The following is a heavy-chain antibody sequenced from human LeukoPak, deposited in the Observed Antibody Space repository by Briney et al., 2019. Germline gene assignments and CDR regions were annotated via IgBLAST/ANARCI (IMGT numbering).Heavy chain of an antibody. V-gene: IGHV1-3*01. CDR2: INAGNDNT. CDR1: GYTFTTYT. J-gene: IGHJ4*02. Sequence: ASVKVSCKASGYTFTTYTIHWVRQAPGQRLEWMGWINAGNDNTKYSQKFQDRVTITRDTSASTAYMELSSLRSEDTAMYYCASSRGYDVGGYFDYWGQGTLVTASS. D-gene: IGHD5-12*01. CDR3: ASSRGYDVGGYFDY.